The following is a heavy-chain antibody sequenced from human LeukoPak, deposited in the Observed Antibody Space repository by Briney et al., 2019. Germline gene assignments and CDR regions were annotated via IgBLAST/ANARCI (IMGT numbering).Heavy chain of an antibody. CDR3: VKAGAATVMIFDY. CDR1: GFIGSSNY. CDR2: IYSGGST. V-gene: IGHV3-53*05. J-gene: IGHJ4*02. D-gene: IGHD3-3*01. Sequence: PAGSLILSYAASGFIGSSNYMSGVRPAPGKGLGLVSVIYSGGSTFYADTVKGRFTISRDKSKNTLYLQMNILRAEDTAVYYCVKAGAATVMIFDYWGQGTLVTVSS.